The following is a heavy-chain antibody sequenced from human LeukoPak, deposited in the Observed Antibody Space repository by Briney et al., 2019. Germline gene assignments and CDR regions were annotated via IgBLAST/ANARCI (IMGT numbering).Heavy chain of an antibody. D-gene: IGHD6-25*01. CDR3: ARAFPPLRTSAAGDF. V-gene: IGHV3-21*06. J-gene: IGHJ4*02. CDR1: GFTFSDYD. Sequence: GGSLRLSCTASGFTFSDYDMNWVRLAPGKGLEWVSSISGRSSHMYYTDSAKGRFTISRDNAKNSLYLQMNSLGAEDTAVYYCARAFPPLRTSAAGDFWGQGTLVTVSS. CDR2: ISGRSSHM.